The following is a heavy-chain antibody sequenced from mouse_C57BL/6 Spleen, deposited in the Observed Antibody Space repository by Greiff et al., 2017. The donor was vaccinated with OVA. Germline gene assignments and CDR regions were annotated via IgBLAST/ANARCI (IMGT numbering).Heavy chain of an antibody. V-gene: IGHV1-52*01. Sequence: QVQLKQPGAELVRPGSSVKLSCKASGYTFTSYWMHWVKQRPIQGLEWIGNIDPSDSETHYNQKFKDKATLTVDKSSSTAYMQLSSLTSEDSAVYYCARSEGNYYYAMDYWGQGTSVTVSS. J-gene: IGHJ4*01. CDR2: IDPSDSET. CDR3: ARSEGNYYYAMDY. CDR1: GYTFTSYW. D-gene: IGHD2-1*01.